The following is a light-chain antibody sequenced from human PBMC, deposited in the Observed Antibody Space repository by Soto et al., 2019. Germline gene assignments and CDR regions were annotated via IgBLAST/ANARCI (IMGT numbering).Light chain of an antibody. CDR3: QQYNNWPPWT. J-gene: IGKJ1*01. CDR2: GAS. CDR1: QSVSSSY. Sequence: EIVMTQSPATLSVVPGERATLSCRASQSVSSSYLAWYQQKPGQAPRLLIYGASTRATGIPARFSGSGSGTEFTLTISSLQSEDFAVYYCQQYNNWPPWTFGQGTKVDIK. V-gene: IGKV3-15*01.